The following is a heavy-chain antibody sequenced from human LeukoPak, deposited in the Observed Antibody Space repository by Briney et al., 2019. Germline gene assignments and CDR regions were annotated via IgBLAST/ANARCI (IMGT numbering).Heavy chain of an antibody. CDR2: ISNDDI. V-gene: IGHV3-69-1*01. CDR1: GFTFSDAW. Sequence: GGSLRLSCAVSGFTFSDAWMNWVRQAPGKGLEWVSYISNDDIFYADSVEGRFTISRDNAKSSVYLQMNSLRADDTAVYYCARDHNWGFDYWGRGTLVSVSS. CDR3: ARDHNWGFDY. J-gene: IGHJ4*02. D-gene: IGHD7-27*01.